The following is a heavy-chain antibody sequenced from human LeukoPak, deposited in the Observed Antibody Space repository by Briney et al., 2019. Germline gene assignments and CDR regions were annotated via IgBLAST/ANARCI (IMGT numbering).Heavy chain of an antibody. V-gene: IGHV3-66*02. D-gene: IGHD6-13*01. CDR2: ICSDGST. J-gene: IGHJ3*02. Sequence: GGSLRLSCAASGFSVSNNYMSWVRQAPGKGLEWVSIICSDGSTHHADSVKGRFTISRDNSKNTLYLQMNSLRTEDTAEYYCARDVRSGWYDAFDIWGQGTMVTVSS. CDR1: GFSVSNNY. CDR3: ARDVRSGWYDAFDI.